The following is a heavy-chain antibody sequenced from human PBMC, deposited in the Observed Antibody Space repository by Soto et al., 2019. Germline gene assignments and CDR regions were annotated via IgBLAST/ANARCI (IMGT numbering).Heavy chain of an antibody. D-gene: IGHD1-26*01. CDR1: GGRYTRNF. V-gene: IGHV1-46*03. J-gene: IGHJ5*02. CDR3: ARDHSWEDSVWWFDP. Sequence: ASVKVSWKTAGGRYTRNFMHWVRQAPGQGLEWMGTINPSGSRTTYAQKFQGRVIMTRDTSTDTVYMELPSLRSDDTAVYYCARDHSWEDSVWWFDPWRQGPLVTVSS. CDR2: INPSGSRT.